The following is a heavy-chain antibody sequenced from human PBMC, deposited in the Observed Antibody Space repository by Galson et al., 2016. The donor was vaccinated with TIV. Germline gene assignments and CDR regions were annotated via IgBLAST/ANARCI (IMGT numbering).Heavy chain of an antibody. CDR2: ISYDGNQK. Sequence: SLRLSCAASGFPFSMYAVHWVRQAPGKGLEWVALISYDGNQKEYADSVKGRFTISRDKSKNTLYLQMNSLGTEDTAVYYCARTFNSYYFDYWGQGTLVTVSS. V-gene: IGHV3-30*04. CDR1: GFPFSMYA. CDR3: ARTFNSYYFDY. J-gene: IGHJ4*02. D-gene: IGHD3-16*01.